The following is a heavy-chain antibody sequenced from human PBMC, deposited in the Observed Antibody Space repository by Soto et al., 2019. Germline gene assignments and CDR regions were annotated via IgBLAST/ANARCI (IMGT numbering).Heavy chain of an antibody. Sequence: QVQLVQSGAEVKKPGASVKVSCKASGYTFTGYYMHWVRQAPGQGLEWMGWINPNSGGTNYAQKFQGRVTMTRDTSISTAYMELSRLRSDDTAVYYCARDLVGKLTLDSSGSINNWFDPWGQGTLVTVSS. D-gene: IGHD3-22*01. CDR1: GYTFTGYY. CDR2: INPNSGGT. CDR3: ARDLVGKLTLDSSGSINNWFDP. J-gene: IGHJ5*02. V-gene: IGHV1-2*02.